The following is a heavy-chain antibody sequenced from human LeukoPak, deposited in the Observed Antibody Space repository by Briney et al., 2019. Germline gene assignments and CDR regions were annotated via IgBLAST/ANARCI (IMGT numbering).Heavy chain of an antibody. J-gene: IGHJ4*02. CDR2: IYYSGST. V-gene: IGHV4-59*01. D-gene: IGHD1-26*01. CDR3: ARGGSYYGY. CDR1: GGSIGSYY. Sequence: SETLSLTCTVSGGSIGSYYWSWIRQPPGKGLEWIGYIYYSGSTNYNPSLKSRVTISVDTSKNQFSLKLSSVTAADTAVYYCARGGSYYGYWGQGTLVTVSS.